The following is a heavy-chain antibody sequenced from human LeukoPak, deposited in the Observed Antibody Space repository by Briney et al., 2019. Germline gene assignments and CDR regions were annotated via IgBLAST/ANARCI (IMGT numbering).Heavy chain of an antibody. CDR3: AKESLRSPNYFDY. V-gene: IGHV3-30*02. J-gene: IGHJ4*02. Sequence: GGSLRLSCAASGFTFSSYGMHWVRQAPGKGLEWVAFIRYDGSNKYYADSVKGRFTISRDNSKNTLYLQMNSLRAEDTAVYYCAKESLRSPNYFDYWGQGTLVTVSS. D-gene: IGHD2-21*02. CDR1: GFTFSSYG. CDR2: IRYDGSNK.